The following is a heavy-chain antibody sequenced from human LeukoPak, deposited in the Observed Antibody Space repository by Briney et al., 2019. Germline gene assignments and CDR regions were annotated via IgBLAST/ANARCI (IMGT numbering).Heavy chain of an antibody. J-gene: IGHJ3*02. CDR2: IYYSGST. D-gene: IGHD5-18*01. V-gene: IGHV4-30-4*07. CDR1: GGSISSGGYS. Sequence: SQTLSLTCAVSGGSISSGGYSWSWIRQPPGKGLEWIGYIYYSGSTSYSGNTNYNPSLKSRVTILVDTSKNQFPLKLSSVTAADTAVYYCARLRDTAMATRAFDIWGQGTMVTVSS. CDR3: ARLRDTAMATRAFDI.